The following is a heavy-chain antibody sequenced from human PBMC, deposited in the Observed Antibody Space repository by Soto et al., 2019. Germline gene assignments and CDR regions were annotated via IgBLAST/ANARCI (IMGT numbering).Heavy chain of an antibody. D-gene: IGHD3-9*01. CDR2: ISAYNGNT. V-gene: IGHV1-18*01. CDR1: GGTFSSYA. Sequence: ASVKVSCKASGGTFSSYAISWVRQAPGQGLEWMGWISAYNGNTNYAQKLQGRVTMTTDTSTSTAYMELRSLRSDDTAVYYCARVYYDILTGYSNWFDPWGQGTLVTVSS. CDR3: ARVYYDILTGYSNWFDP. J-gene: IGHJ5*02.